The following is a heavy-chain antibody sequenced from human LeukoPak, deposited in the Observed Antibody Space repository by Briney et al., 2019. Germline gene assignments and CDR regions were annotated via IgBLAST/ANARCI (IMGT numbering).Heavy chain of an antibody. CDR2: IYYGGST. CDR1: GGSISSSSYY. D-gene: IGHD4-23*01. Sequence: SETLSLTCTVSGGSISSSSYYWAWIRQPPGKGLEWIGSIYYGGSTYYNLSLKSRVTISVDISKYQFSLKVSPVTAADTAVYYCCGGNRNYYYYYMDVWGKGITVTVSS. V-gene: IGHV4-39*07. J-gene: IGHJ6*03. CDR3: CGGNRNYYYYYMDV.